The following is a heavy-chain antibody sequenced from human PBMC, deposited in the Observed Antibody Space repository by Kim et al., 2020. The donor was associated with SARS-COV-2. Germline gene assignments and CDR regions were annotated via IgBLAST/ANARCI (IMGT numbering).Heavy chain of an antibody. CDR1: GGSISSYY. J-gene: IGHJ6*02. D-gene: IGHD6-19*01. V-gene: IGHV4-59*01. CDR3: ARVQQWLDGPYYYGMDV. Sequence: SETLSLTCTVSGGSISSYYWSWIRQPPGKGLEWIGYIYYSGSTNYNPSLKSRVTISVDTSKNQFSLKLSSVTAADTAVYYCARVQQWLDGPYYYGMDVWGQGTTVTVSS. CDR2: IYYSGST.